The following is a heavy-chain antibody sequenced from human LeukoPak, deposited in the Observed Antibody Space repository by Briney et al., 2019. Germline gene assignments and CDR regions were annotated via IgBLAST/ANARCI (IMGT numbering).Heavy chain of an antibody. D-gene: IGHD3-10*01. CDR2: ISYDGSNK. V-gene: IGHV3-30-3*01. J-gene: IGHJ4*02. CDR3: AKDDSLMVRGVIITL. CDR1: GFTFSSYA. Sequence: GGSLRLSCAASGFTFSSYAMHWVRQAPGKGLEWVAVISYDGSNKYYADSVKGRFTISRDNSKNTLYLQMNSLRAEDTAVYYCAKDDSLMVRGVIITLWGQGTLVTVSS.